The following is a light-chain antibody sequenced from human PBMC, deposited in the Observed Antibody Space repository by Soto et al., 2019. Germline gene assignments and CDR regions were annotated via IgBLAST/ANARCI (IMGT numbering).Light chain of an antibody. CDR2: GVT. J-gene: IGLJ1*01. Sequence: QSALTQPASVSGSPGQSITISCTGTSSDVGAYYSVSWYQHHPGKAPKLIIYGVTNRPSGVSNRFSGSKSGNTASLTISGLQAEDEADYHCSSYTSGSSYYVFGTGTKLTVL. CDR1: SSDVGAYYS. V-gene: IGLV2-14*01. CDR3: SSYTSGSSYYV.